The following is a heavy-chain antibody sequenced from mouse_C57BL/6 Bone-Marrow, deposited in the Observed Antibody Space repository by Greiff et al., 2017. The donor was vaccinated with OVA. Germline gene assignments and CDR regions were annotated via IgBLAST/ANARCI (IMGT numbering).Heavy chain of an antibody. D-gene: IGHD4-1*01. V-gene: IGHV1-69*01. CDR2: IDPSDSYT. J-gene: IGHJ2*01. CDR1: GYTFTSYW. CDR3: AREGNWDGYVDY. Sequence: QVQLKESGAELVMPGASVKLSCKASGYTFTSYWMHWVKQRPGQGLEWIGEIDPSDSYTNYNQKFKGKSTLTVDKSSSTAYMQLSSLTSEDSAVYYCAREGNWDGYVDYWGQGTTLTVSS.